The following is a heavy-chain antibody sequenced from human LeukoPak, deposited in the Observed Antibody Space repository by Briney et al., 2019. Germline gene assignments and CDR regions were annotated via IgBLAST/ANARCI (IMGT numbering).Heavy chain of an antibody. CDR1: GYSFTSYW. CDR3: ATWARLRATPYYFDY. J-gene: IGHJ4*02. Sequence: GESLQISCKGSGYSFTSYWIGWVRQMPGKGLEWMGIIYPGDSDTRYSPSFQGQVTISADKSISTAYLQWSSLKASDTAMYYCATWARLRATPYYFDYWGQGTLVTVSS. D-gene: IGHD4-17*01. CDR2: IYPGDSDT. V-gene: IGHV5-51*01.